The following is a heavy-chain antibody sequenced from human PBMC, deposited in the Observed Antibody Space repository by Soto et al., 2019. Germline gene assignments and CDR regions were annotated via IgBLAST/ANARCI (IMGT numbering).Heavy chain of an antibody. J-gene: IGHJ2*01. CDR2: ISAYNGNT. Sequence: ASVKVSCKASGYSFTNYGITWVRQAPGQGFEWMGGISAYNGNTNYAQKFQGRVTLTTDASTSTAYMELSSLRSEDTAVYYCAYGDHRDLHSFPTRRSSDL. CDR3: AYGDHRDLHSFPTRRSSDL. D-gene: IGHD4-17*01. V-gene: IGHV1-18*01. CDR1: GYSFTNYG.